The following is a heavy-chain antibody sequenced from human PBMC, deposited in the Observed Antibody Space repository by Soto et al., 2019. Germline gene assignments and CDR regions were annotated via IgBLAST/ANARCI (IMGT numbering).Heavy chain of an antibody. Sequence: QVQLVESGGGVVQPGRSLRLSCAASGFTFSSYGMHWVRQAPGKGLEWVAVIWYDGSNKYYADSVKGRFTISRDNSKNTVDVERNRRRGEDTGVDYGARSGGSYWFDPWGQGTLVRVSS. CDR1: GFTFSSYG. J-gene: IGHJ5*02. CDR2: IWYDGSNK. CDR3: ARSGGSYWFDP. V-gene: IGHV3-33*01. D-gene: IGHD3-16*01.